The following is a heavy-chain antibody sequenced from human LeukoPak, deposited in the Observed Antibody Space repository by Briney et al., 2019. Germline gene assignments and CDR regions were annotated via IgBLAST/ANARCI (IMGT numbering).Heavy chain of an antibody. CDR1: GFTFSGYA. V-gene: IGHV3-7*01. D-gene: IGHD2-15*01. J-gene: IGHJ6*03. CDR2: IKQDGSEK. Sequence: PGGSLRLSCAASGFTFSGYAMSWVRQAPGKGLEWVANIKQDGSEKYYVDSVKGRFTISRDNAKNSLYLQMNSLRAEDTAVYYCARAGRKSRGVDIVRKKETGYYYYMDVWGKGTTVTVSS. CDR3: ARAGRKSRGVDIVRKKETGYYYYMDV.